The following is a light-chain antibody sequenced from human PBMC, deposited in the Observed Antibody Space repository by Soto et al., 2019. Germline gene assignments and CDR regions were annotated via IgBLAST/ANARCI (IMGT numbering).Light chain of an antibody. CDR3: DSYTSSNTRL. V-gene: IGLV2-14*01. CDR1: GSDVGGYKY. CDR2: EVS. Sequence: QSALIQPASVSGSPGQSITISCTGSGSDVGGYKYVSWYQQHPGKAPKLMIYEVSNRPSGVSNRFSGSKSGNTASLTISGLQDEDEAYYYCDSYTSSNTRLFGGGTKVTVL. J-gene: IGLJ2*01.